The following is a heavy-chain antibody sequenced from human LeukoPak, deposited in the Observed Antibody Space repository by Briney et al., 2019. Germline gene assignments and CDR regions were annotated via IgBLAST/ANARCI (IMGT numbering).Heavy chain of an antibody. J-gene: IGHJ6*02. D-gene: IGHD3-16*01. Sequence: GGSLRLSCAASGFMFSSYWMSWVRQAPGKGLEWVANIKKDGSERHYVDSVKGRFSISRDNSQNTLYLQMNSLRAEDTAVYYCARVNTNYYVPVNYGMDVWGQGTTVTVSS. CDR1: GFMFSSYW. CDR2: IKKDGSER. CDR3: ARVNTNYYVPVNYGMDV. V-gene: IGHV3-7*01.